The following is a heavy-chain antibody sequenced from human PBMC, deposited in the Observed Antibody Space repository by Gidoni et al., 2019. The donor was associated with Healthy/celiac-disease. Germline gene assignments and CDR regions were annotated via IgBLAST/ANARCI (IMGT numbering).Heavy chain of an antibody. D-gene: IGHD4-4*01. CDR1: GGSFSGYY. Sequence: QVQLQQWGAGLLKPSETLSLGCAVYGGSFSGYYVSWIRQPPGKGLSWIGESNHSGSTNYNPSLKIRVTISVDTSKNQFSLKLSSVTAADTAVYYCARGINYGNPYDYWGQGTLVTVSS. J-gene: IGHJ4*02. CDR2: SNHSGST. V-gene: IGHV4-34*01. CDR3: ARGINYGNPYDY.